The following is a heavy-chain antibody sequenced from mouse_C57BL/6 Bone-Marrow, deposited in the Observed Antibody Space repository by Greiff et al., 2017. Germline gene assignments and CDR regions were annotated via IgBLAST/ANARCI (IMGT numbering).Heavy chain of an antibody. CDR3: ARWYYYGSWYWYFDV. CDR2: ISSGGSYT. J-gene: IGHJ1*03. V-gene: IGHV5-6*01. D-gene: IGHD1-1*01. Sequence: EVQVVESGGDLVKPGGSLKLSCAASGFTFSSYGMSWVRQTPDKRLEWVATISSGGSYTYYPDSVKGRFTISRDNAKNTLYLQMSSLKSEDTAMYYCARWYYYGSWYWYFDVWGTGTTVTVSS. CDR1: GFTFSSYG.